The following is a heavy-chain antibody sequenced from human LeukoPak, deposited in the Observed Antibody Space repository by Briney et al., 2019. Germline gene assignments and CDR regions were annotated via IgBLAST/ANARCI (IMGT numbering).Heavy chain of an antibody. D-gene: IGHD5-18*01. J-gene: IGHJ4*02. V-gene: IGHV3-66*01. Sequence: GGSLRLSCATSGFTVSDNYMSWVRQAPGKGLEWVSVICSCGSTFYADSVKGRFTISRDSSKNTLYLQMNSLRGEDTAVYYCARDRAYTYGFAYYFADWGQGTLVTVSS. CDR2: ICSCGST. CDR1: GFTVSDNY. CDR3: ARDRAYTYGFAYYFAD.